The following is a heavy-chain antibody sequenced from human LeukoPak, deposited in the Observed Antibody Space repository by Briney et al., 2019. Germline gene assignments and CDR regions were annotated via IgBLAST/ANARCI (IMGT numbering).Heavy chain of an antibody. D-gene: IGHD2-8*02. CDR3: AKVSCTGGTCSSFDY. J-gene: IGHJ4*02. CDR1: GFTFSSFV. V-gene: IGHV3-23*01. CDR2: ISGSGVYK. Sequence: GGSLRLSCAAAGFTFSSFVMSWVRQAPGKGLEWVSSISGSGVYKYYTDSVKGRFTISRDNSKNTLYVQMNSLRAEDTAVYYCAKVSCTGGTCSSFDYWGQGTLATVSS.